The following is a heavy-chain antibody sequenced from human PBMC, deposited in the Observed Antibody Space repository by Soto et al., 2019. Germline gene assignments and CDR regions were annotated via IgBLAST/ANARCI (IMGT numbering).Heavy chain of an antibody. D-gene: IGHD3-16*02. V-gene: IGHV3-30*03. CDR2: ILYDGSNK. Sequence: QSGGSLRLSCAASGFSFSIYSMNWVRQAPGKGLEWVSYILYDGSNKYYADSVKGRFTISRDNSKNTLYLQMNSLRAEDTAVYYCARDSPITAYDYVWGSYRYTYYFDYWGQGTLVTVSS. CDR1: GFSFSIYS. J-gene: IGHJ4*02. CDR3: ARDSPITAYDYVWGSYRYTYYFDY.